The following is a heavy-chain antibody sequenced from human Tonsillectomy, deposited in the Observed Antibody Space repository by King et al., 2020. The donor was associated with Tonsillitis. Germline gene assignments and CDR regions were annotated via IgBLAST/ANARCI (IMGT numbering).Heavy chain of an antibody. D-gene: IGHD2-15*01. CDR2: NYTSGIT. J-gene: IGHJ4*02. V-gene: IGHV4-4*07. CDR3: AREFSGTWDY. CDR1: GDSISSYY. Sequence: VQLQESGPGLVKPSETLSLTCTVSGDSISSYYWSWIRQAAGKGLEWIGRNYTSGITNYNPSLGSRGSMSVDTSKNHFSLTLSSVTAADTAVYYCAREFSGTWDYWGQGTLVTVSS.